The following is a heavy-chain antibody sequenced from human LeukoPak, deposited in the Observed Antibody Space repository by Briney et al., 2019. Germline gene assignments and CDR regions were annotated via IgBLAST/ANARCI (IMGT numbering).Heavy chain of an antibody. J-gene: IGHJ4*02. CDR3: ARVPYSSSWFFVY. Sequence: GASVKVSCKVSGYTLTELSMHWVRQAPGKGLEWMGGFDPEDGETIYAQKFQGRVTMTRDTSTSTVYMELSSLRSEDTAVYYCARVPYSSSWFFVYWGQGTLVSVSS. CDR1: GYTLTELS. CDR2: FDPEDGET. D-gene: IGHD6-13*01. V-gene: IGHV1-24*01.